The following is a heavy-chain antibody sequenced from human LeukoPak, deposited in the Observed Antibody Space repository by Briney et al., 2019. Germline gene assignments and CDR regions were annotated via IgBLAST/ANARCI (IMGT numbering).Heavy chain of an antibody. V-gene: IGHV4-38-2*01. CDR2: IYHGGST. Sequence: PSETLSLTCAVSGYSISGGYYWGWIRQPPGKGLEWIGSIYHGGSTYYNSSLKSRVTISVDASKNQFSLKLSSVTAADTAVYYCARRLYFYDRSGWAFDIWGQGTMVTVSS. D-gene: IGHD3-22*01. CDR3: ARRLYFYDRSGWAFDI. J-gene: IGHJ3*02. CDR1: GYSISGGYY.